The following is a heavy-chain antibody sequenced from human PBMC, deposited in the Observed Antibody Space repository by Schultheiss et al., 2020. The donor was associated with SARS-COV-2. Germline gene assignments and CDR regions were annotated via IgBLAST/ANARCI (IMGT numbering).Heavy chain of an antibody. CDR3: ARGAHGYYYGMDV. Sequence: SETLSLTCTVSGGSISSSSYYWGWIRQPPGKGLEWIGSIYYSGSTYYNPSLKSRVTMSVDTSKNQFSLKLSSVTAADTAVYYCARGAHGYYYGMDVWGQGTTVTVSS. J-gene: IGHJ6*02. CDR1: GGSISSSSYY. CDR2: IYYSGST. V-gene: IGHV4-39*07.